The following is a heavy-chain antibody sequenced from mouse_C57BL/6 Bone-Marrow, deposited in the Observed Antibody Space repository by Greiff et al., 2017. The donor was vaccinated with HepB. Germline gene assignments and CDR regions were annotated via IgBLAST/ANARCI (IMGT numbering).Heavy chain of an antibody. J-gene: IGHJ2*01. Sequence: QVQLKESGAELVRPGTSVKVSCKASGYAFTNYLIEWVKQRPGQGLEWIGVINPGSGGTNYNEKFKGKATLTADKSSSTAYMQLSSLTSEDSAVYFCARSSDGYLFDYWGQGTTLTVSS. D-gene: IGHD2-3*01. V-gene: IGHV1-54*01. CDR2: INPGSGGT. CDR1: GYAFTNYL. CDR3: ARSSDGYLFDY.